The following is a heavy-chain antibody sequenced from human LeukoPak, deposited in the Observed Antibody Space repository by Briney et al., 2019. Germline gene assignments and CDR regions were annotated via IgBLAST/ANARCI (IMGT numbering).Heavy chain of an antibody. D-gene: IGHD2-15*01. J-gene: IGHJ6*03. CDR1: GFTFDDYT. V-gene: IGHV3-43*01. CDR3: AKDGSSIGYYYMDV. Sequence: GRSLRLSCAASGFTFDDYTMHWVRQAPGKGLEWVSLISWDGGSTYYADSVKGRFTISRDNSKNSLYLQMNSLRTEDTALYYCAKDGSSIGYYYMDVWGKGTTVTVSS. CDR2: ISWDGGST.